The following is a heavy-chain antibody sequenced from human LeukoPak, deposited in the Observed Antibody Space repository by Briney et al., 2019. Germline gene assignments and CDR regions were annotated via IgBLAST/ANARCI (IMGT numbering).Heavy chain of an antibody. CDR3: ARVGAATGIPFSWFDP. CDR2: ISAYNGNT. D-gene: IGHD6-13*01. V-gene: IGHV1-18*01. CDR1: GYTFTSYG. Sequence: ASVKVSCKASGYTFTSYGISWVRQAPGQGLEWMGWISAYNGNTNYAQKLQGRVTMTTDTSTSTAYMELRGLRSDDTAVYYCARVGAATGIPFSWFDPWGQGTLVTVSS. J-gene: IGHJ5*02.